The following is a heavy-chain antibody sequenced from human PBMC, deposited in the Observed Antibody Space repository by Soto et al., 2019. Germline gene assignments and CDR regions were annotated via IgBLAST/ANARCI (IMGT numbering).Heavy chain of an antibody. V-gene: IGHV4-30-4*01. CDR3: ARGDYLNGGGFYYFQH. J-gene: IGHJ1*01. D-gene: IGHD3-22*01. Sequence: SESLSLTCGVSGDSVTSGDYYWTWVRQSPGKGLEWIGYISYSGNTAYNPSLSSRLTISLDTSKNHFSLKLHAATAADTAVYYCARGDYLNGGGFYYFQHWAQGTPVPVSS. CDR1: GDSVTSGDYY. CDR2: ISYSGNT.